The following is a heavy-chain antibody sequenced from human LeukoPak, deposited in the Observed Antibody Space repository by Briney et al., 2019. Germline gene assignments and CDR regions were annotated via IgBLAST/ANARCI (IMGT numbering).Heavy chain of an antibody. D-gene: IGHD3-22*01. CDR3: ASVTYYYGSSGYYYPDYFDY. CDR1: GFTFSSYW. J-gene: IGHJ4*02. Sequence: GGSLRLSCAASGFTFSSYWMSWVRQAPGKGLEWVANIKQDGSEKYYVDSVKGRFTISRDNAKNSLYLQMNGLRAEDTAVYYCASVTYYYGSSGYYYPDYFDYWGQGTLVTVSS. CDR2: IKQDGSEK. V-gene: IGHV3-7*03.